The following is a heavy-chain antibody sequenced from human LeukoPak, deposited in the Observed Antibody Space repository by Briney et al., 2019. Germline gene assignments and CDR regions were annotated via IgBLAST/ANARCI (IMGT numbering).Heavy chain of an antibody. CDR3: ARHFVFVRGGSSFDY. CDR1: GFTFSSYG. Sequence: QPGRSLRLSCAASGFTFSSYGMHWVRQAPGKGLEWVAVISYDGSNKYYADSVKGRFTISRDNSKNTLYLQMNSLRAEDTAVYYCARHFVFVRGGSSFDYWGQGTLVTVSS. D-gene: IGHD3-16*01. J-gene: IGHJ4*02. CDR2: ISYDGSNK. V-gene: IGHV3-30*03.